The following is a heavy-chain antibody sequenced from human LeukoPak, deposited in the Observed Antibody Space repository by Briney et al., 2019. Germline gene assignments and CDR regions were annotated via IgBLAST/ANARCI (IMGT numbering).Heavy chain of an antibody. J-gene: IGHJ4*02. CDR2: INPNSGGT. CDR1: GGTFSSYA. D-gene: IGHD6-19*01. Sequence: ASVKVSCKASGGTFSSYAISWVRQAPGQGLEWMGWINPNSGGTNYAQKFRGRVTMTRDTSISTAYMELSRLRSDDTAVYYCARGRLSYSSGWFLFDYWGQGTLVTVSS. V-gene: IGHV1-2*02. CDR3: ARGRLSYSSGWFLFDY.